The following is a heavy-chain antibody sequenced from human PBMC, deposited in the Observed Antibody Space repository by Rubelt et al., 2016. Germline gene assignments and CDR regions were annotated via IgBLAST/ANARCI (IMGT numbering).Heavy chain of an antibody. CDR2: ISASNGNT. J-gene: IGHJ5*02. CDR3: ASMYSSSWYRGWFDP. D-gene: IGHD6-13*01. V-gene: IGHV1-18*01. Sequence: QVQLVQSGAEVKKPGASVKVSCKASGYTFTSYGISWVRQAPGQGLEWMGWISASNGNTNYAQKRQGRVTMTTDTSTSTAYMELRSLRSDDTAVYYCASMYSSSWYRGWFDPWGQGTLVTVSS. CDR1: GYTFTSYG.